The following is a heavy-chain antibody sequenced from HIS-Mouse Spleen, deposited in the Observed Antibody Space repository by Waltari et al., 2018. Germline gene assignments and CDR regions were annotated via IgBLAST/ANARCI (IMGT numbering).Heavy chain of an antibody. J-gene: IGHJ2*01. Sequence: QLQLQESGPGLVKPSETLSLPCTVPGGSLRSSRYSWAWIRPPPGKGLEWIGSIYYSGSTYYNPSLKSRVTISVDTSKNQFSLKLSSVTAADTAVYYCAREIPYSSSWYDWYFDLWGRGTLVTVSS. V-gene: IGHV4-39*07. CDR1: GGSLRSSRYS. CDR3: AREIPYSSSWYDWYFDL. D-gene: IGHD6-13*01. CDR2: IYYSGST.